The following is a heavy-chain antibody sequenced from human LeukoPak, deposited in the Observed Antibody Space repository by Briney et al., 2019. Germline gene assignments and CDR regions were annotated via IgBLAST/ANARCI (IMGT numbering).Heavy chain of an antibody. Sequence: GGSLRLSCAAARFTFSNAWMNWVRQAPGKGLEWVGRIKSNADGGTTDYAAPVKGRFTISRDDSKNTLYLHLNSLTTEDAAIYYCTTAPPVGWELPVTNDYWGQGTLVTVSS. V-gene: IGHV3-15*01. CDR3: TTAPPVGWELPVTNDY. J-gene: IGHJ4*02. D-gene: IGHD1-26*01. CDR2: IKSNADGGTT. CDR1: RFTFSNAW.